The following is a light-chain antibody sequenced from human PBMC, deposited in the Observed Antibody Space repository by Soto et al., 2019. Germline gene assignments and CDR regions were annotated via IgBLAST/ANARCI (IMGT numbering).Light chain of an antibody. V-gene: IGKV3-15*01. Sequence: VMTQAPATLSVSPGERATLSCRASQTINNNVAWYQLKVGQAPRLLIYGASTRATGIPARFSGSGSGTEFTLTISSLQSEDFAVYYCQQYNDWWTFGQGTKVEIK. J-gene: IGKJ1*01. CDR3: QQYNDWWT. CDR1: QTINNN. CDR2: GAS.